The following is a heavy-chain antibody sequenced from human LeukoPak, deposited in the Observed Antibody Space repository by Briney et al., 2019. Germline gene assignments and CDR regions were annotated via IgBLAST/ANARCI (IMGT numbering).Heavy chain of an antibody. Sequence: PGGSLRLSCAASGFTFSSYWMSWVRQAPGEGLEWVANIKQDGSEKYYVDSVKGRFTISRDNAKNSLYLQMNSLRAEDTAVYYCARDRTAVTIFGVVIGYWGQGTLVTVSS. CDR1: GFTFSSYW. CDR2: IKQDGSEK. V-gene: IGHV3-7*01. D-gene: IGHD3-3*01. J-gene: IGHJ4*02. CDR3: ARDRTAVTIFGVVIGY.